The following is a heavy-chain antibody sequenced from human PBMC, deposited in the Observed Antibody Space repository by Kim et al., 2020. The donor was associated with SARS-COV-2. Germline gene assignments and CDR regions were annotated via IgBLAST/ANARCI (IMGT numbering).Heavy chain of an antibody. J-gene: IGHJ6*02. Sequence: GGSLRLSCAASGFTVSSNYMSWVRQAPGKGLEWVSVIYSGGSTYYADSVKGRFTISRDNSKNTLYLQMNSLRAEDTAVYYCARVRPGGYYYYGMDVWGQGTTVTVSS. CDR3: ARVRPGGYYYYGMDV. CDR2: IYSGGST. V-gene: IGHV3-66*01. D-gene: IGHD3-16*01. CDR1: GFTVSSNY.